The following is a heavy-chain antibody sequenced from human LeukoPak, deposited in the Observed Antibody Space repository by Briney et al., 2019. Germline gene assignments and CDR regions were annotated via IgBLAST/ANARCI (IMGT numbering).Heavy chain of an antibody. J-gene: IGHJ4*02. Sequence: GGSLRLSCAASGVTFSSNYMSWVRQAPGKGLEWVSVIYSGGSTYYADSVKGRFTISRDNSKNTLYLQMNSLRAEDTAVYYCARESRYASSPYYFDYWGQGTLVTVSS. CDR3: ARESRYASSPYYFDY. V-gene: IGHV3-66*01. CDR1: GVTFSSNY. D-gene: IGHD3-16*02. CDR2: IYSGGST.